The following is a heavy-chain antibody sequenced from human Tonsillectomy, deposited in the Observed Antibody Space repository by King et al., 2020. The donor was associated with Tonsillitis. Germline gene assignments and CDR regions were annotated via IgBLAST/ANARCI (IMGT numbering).Heavy chain of an antibody. CDR1: GFTFSSYG. CDR2: ISYDGSNK. J-gene: IGHJ4*02. CDR3: AKTSPYGGYAPAVDY. D-gene: IGHD5-12*01. V-gene: IGHV3-30*18. Sequence: HVQLVESGGGVVQPGRSRRLSCAASGFTFSSYGMHWVRQAPGKGLEWVAVISYDGSNKYYADSVKGRFTISRDNSKNTLYLQMNILRAEDTAVYYCAKTSPYGGYAPAVDYWGQGTLVTVSS.